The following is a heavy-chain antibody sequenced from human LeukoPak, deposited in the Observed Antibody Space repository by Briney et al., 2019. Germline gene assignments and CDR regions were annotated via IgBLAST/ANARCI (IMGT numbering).Heavy chain of an antibody. CDR1: GGSISSYY. CDR3: ARDLVTVTKGFDI. D-gene: IGHD4-17*01. V-gene: IGHV4-4*09. J-gene: IGHJ3*02. Sequence: PSETLSLTCTVSGGSISSYYWSWIRQPPGKGLEWIGYIYTSGSTNYNPSLKRRVTISVDTSKNQFSLKLSSVTAADTAVYYCARDLVTVTKGFDIWGQGTMVSVSS. CDR2: IYTSGST.